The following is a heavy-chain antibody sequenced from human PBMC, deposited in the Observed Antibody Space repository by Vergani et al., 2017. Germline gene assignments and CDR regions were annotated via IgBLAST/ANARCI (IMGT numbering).Heavy chain of an antibody. CDR3: ASRPNPRTYYDFWSGYYTQHFDY. V-gene: IGHV3-23*01. CDR2: IIGSGGST. J-gene: IGHJ4*02. Sequence: EVQLLESGGGLVQPGGSLRLSCAASGFTFSSYAMSWVRQAPGKGLEWVSAIIGSGGSTYYADSVKGRFTISRDNSKNTLYLQMNSLRAEDTAVYYCASRPNPRTYYDFWSGYYTQHFDYWGQGTLVTVSS. CDR1: GFTFSSYA. D-gene: IGHD3-3*01.